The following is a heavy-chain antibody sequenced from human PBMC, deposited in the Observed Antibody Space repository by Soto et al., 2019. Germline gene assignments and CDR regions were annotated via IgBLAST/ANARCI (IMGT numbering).Heavy chain of an antibody. V-gene: IGHV3-23*01. Sequence: GGSLRLSCAASGFTFSSYAMSWVRQAPGKGLEWVSAISGSGGSTYYADSVKGRFTISRDNSKNTLYLQMNSLRAEDTAVYYCASRCDDSSGYYSCYWGQGTLVTVSS. CDR1: GFTFSSYA. CDR3: ASRCDDSSGYYSCY. J-gene: IGHJ4*02. CDR2: ISGSGGST. D-gene: IGHD3-22*01.